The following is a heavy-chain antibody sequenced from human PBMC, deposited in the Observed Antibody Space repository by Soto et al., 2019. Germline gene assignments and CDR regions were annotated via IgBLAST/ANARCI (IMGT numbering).Heavy chain of an antibody. Sequence: EVQLLESGGGLVQPGGSLRLSCAASGFTFSSYAMSWVRQAPGKGLEWVSAISGSGGSTYYADSVKGRFTISRDTSKNALYLHMNSLGAEDSVVYYWPKGPSMTMIVVVTSWGQGTLVTVSS. D-gene: IGHD3-22*01. J-gene: IGHJ5*02. CDR3: PKGPSMTMIVVVTS. V-gene: IGHV3-23*01. CDR2: ISGSGGST. CDR1: GFTFSSYA.